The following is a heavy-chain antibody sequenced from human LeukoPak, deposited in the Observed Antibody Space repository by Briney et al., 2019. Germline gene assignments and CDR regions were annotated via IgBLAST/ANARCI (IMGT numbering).Heavy chain of an antibody. CDR3: ARELRGFDY. V-gene: IGHV3-23*01. CDR1: GFTFSSYE. J-gene: IGHJ4*02. Sequence: GGSLRLSCAASGFTFSSYEMNWVRQTPGKGLEWVSAISGSGGSTYYADSVKGRFTISRDNSKNTLYLQMNSLRAEDTAVYYCARELRGFDYWGQGTLVTVSS. CDR2: ISGSGGST.